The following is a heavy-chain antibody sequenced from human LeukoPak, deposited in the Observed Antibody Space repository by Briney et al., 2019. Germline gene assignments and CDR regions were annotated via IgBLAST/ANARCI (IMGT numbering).Heavy chain of an antibody. J-gene: IGHJ6*02. CDR2: ISAYNGNT. Sequence: ASVTVSCKASGYSFSGHGITWVRQAPGRGLEWMGWISAYNGNTKYAQNLQGRVTMTTDISTSTAYMELRSLRSDDTAVYYCARPGADCGSAGCYTYPYYGLDVWGQGTTVTVSS. CDR3: ARPGADCGSAGCYTYPYYGLDV. CDR1: GYSFSGHG. D-gene: IGHD2-2*02. V-gene: IGHV1-18*01.